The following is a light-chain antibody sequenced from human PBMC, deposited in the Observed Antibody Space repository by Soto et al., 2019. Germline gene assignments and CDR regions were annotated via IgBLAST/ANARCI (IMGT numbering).Light chain of an antibody. V-gene: IGKV1-9*01. J-gene: IGKJ5*01. Sequence: DIQLTQSPSFLSASVGARVTITCRASQGIRHYLAWYQQKPGKAPSLLMYGASTLQSGVPSRFSGSGSGTEFTLTISSLQTEDVATYFCQQVYGHPPAFGPGKRLDIK. CDR3: QQVYGHPPA. CDR2: GAS. CDR1: QGIRHY.